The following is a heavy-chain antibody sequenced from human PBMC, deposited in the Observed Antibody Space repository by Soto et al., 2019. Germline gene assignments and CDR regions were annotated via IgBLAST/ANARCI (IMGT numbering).Heavy chain of an antibody. CDR2: INVYNGNT. CDR3: ARDTSRGEYDY. V-gene: IGHV1-18*01. Sequence: QVQLVQSGAEVKKPGASVKVSCKASGYTFTSYGISWVRQAPGQGLEWMGWINVYNGNTNYAQKLQXXFTTTTDTPTSTAYLDLRSLRSDDTAVYFCARDTSRGEYDYWGQGTLVTVSS. CDR1: GYTFTSYG. J-gene: IGHJ4*02. D-gene: IGHD3-10*01.